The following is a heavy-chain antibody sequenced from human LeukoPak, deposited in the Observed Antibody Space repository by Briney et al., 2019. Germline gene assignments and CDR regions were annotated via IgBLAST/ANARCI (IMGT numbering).Heavy chain of an antibody. J-gene: IGHJ4*02. CDR3: AKEYCSSTSCYGYFDY. CDR1: GFTFSSYG. V-gene: IGHV3-30*02. Sequence: GGSLRLSCAASGFTFSSYGMHWVRQAPGKGLEWVAFIRYDGSNKYYADSVKGRFTISRDNSKNTLYLQMNSLRAEDTAVYYCAKEYCSSTSCYGYFDYWGQGTLVTVSS. D-gene: IGHD2-2*01. CDR2: IRYDGSNK.